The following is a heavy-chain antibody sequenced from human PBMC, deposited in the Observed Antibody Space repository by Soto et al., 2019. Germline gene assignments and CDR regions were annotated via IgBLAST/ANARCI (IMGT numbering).Heavy chain of an antibody. CDR2: INPNSGGT. Sequence: QVQLVQSGAEVKKPGASVKVSCKASGYTFTGYYMHWVRQAPGQGLEWMGWINPNSGGTNYAQKFQGRVTMTRDTSISTAYMELSRLRSDDTAVYYCARGKGTSNYYDSSGYYYGAFDICGQGTMVTVSS. CDR3: ARGKGTSNYYDSSGYYYGAFDI. V-gene: IGHV1-2*02. CDR1: GYTFTGYY. D-gene: IGHD3-22*01. J-gene: IGHJ3*02.